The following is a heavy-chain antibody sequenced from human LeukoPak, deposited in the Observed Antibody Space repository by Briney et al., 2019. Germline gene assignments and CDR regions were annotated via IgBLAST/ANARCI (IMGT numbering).Heavy chain of an antibody. CDR2: MNPNSGNT. Sequence: ASVKVSCKASGYTFTSYDINWVRQATGQGLEWMGWMNPNSGNTGYEQKFQGRVTMTRNTSISTAYMEPSSLRSEDTAVYDCARGPRKDGSGYYQKREYDFDYWGQGTLVTVSS. CDR1: GYTFTSYD. J-gene: IGHJ4*02. V-gene: IGHV1-8*01. CDR3: ARGPRKDGSGYYQKREYDFDY. D-gene: IGHD3-3*01.